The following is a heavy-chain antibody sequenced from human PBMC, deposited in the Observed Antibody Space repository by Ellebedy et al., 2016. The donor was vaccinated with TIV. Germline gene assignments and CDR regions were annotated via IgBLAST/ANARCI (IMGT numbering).Heavy chain of an antibody. CDR2: ISGSGGST. CDR1: GFTFSSYA. J-gene: IGHJ4*02. Sequence: GGSLRLXXAASGFTFSSYAMSWVRQAPGKGLEWVSAISGSGGSTYYADSVKGRFTISRDNSKNTLYLQMNSLRAEDTAVYYCARGTGALQPLKYFDSWGRGTLVTVSS. CDR3: ARGTGALQPLKYFDS. V-gene: IGHV3-23*01.